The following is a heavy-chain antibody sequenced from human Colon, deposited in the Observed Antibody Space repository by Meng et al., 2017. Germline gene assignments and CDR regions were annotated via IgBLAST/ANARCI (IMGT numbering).Heavy chain of an antibody. D-gene: IGHD6-6*01. V-gene: IGHV3-7*01. J-gene: IGHJ4*02. CDR2: IKGDGSER. CDR1: GFTFIEYW. Sequence: GGSLRLSCAASGFTFIEYWMSWFRQAPGKGLEWVVNIKGDGSERRYADFVEGLFIISRDNARNTLYLQMNSLRVEDAAVYYCVRDFVGYWGQGTPVTVSS. CDR3: VRDFVGY.